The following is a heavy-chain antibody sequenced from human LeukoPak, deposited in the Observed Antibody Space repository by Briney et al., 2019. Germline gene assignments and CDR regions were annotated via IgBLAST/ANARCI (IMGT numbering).Heavy chain of an antibody. J-gene: IGHJ4*02. CDR2: MSFDVNNK. D-gene: IGHD2-2*02. V-gene: IGHV3-30*04. CDR1: GFTCSSYA. CDR3: ARGYCTSSSCYNDY. Sequence: GSLRLSCATSGFTCSSYAFHWVRQAPGKGLEWVATMSFDVNNKYYADSVRGRFTISRDNSKNTLYLQMNSLRAEDTAVYSCARGYCTSSSCYNDYWGQGTLVTVSS.